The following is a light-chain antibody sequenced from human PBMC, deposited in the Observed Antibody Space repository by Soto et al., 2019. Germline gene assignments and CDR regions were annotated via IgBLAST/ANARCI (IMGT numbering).Light chain of an antibody. CDR1: SSDVGGYNY. CDR3: SSYAGSDKGV. V-gene: IGLV2-8*01. CDR2: EVN. Sequence: QSALTQPPSASGSPGQSVTISCSGTSSDVGGYNYVSWYQQHPGKAPKLMIYEVNKRPSGGPDRFSGSKSGNTASLTVSGLQAEDEADYYCSSYAGSDKGVFGGGTQLTVL. J-gene: IGLJ3*02.